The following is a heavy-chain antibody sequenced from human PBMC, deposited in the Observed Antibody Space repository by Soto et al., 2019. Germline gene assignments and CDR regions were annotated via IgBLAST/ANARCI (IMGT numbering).Heavy chain of an antibody. J-gene: IGHJ5*02. CDR1: GFTFSSYA. V-gene: IGHV3-23*01. CDR3: AKDMVRGVIIKAPRSWFDP. Sequence: PGGSLRLSCAASGFTFSSYAMSWVRQAPGKGLEWVSAISGSGGSTYYADSGKGRFTISRDNSKNTLYLQMNSLRAEDTAVYYCAKDMVRGVIIKAPRSWFDPWGQGTLVTVSS. CDR2: ISGSGGST. D-gene: IGHD3-10*01.